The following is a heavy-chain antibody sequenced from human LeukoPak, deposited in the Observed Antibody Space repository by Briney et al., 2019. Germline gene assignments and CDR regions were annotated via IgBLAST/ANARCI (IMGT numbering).Heavy chain of an antibody. V-gene: IGHV1-69*04. CDR2: LIPILGIA. D-gene: IGHD3-16*02. CDR3: ASPQGVRYYDYVWGSYRPDYFDY. J-gene: IGHJ4*02. CDR1: GGTFSSYA. Sequence: SVKVSCKASGGTFSSYAISWVRQAPGQGLEWMGRLIPILGIANYAQKFQGRVTITADKSTSTAYMELSSLRSEDTAVYYCASPQGVRYYDYVWGSYRPDYFDYWGQGTLVTVSS.